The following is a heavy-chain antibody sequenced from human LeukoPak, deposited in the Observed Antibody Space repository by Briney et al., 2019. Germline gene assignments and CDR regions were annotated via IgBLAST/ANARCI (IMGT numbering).Heavy chain of an antibody. CDR1: GFTFSSYG. Sequence: PGGSLRLSCAASGFTFSSYGMHWVRQATGKGLEWVSGINTAGDQYYPDSVKGRFTISRENAKNSLYLQMNTLRAGDTAVYYCARVERRNGFDYWGQGTLVTVSS. CDR2: INTAGDQ. V-gene: IGHV3-13*05. J-gene: IGHJ4*02. CDR3: ARVERRNGFDY. D-gene: IGHD1-1*01.